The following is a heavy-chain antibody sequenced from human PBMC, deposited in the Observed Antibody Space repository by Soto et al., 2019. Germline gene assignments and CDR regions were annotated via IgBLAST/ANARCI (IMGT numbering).Heavy chain of an antibody. J-gene: IGHJ4*01. Sequence: SETLSLTCTVSGGSISSYYWSWIRQPPGKGLEWIGTIYYHGNTYSNPSLKSRVTISVDTSNNQLSLRLRSVTAADTAVYYCARHDGFSSGWVFDYWGHGTLVTVSS. CDR1: GGSISSYY. CDR3: ARHDGFSSGWVFDY. CDR2: IYYHGNT. V-gene: IGHV4-59*04. D-gene: IGHD6-19*01.